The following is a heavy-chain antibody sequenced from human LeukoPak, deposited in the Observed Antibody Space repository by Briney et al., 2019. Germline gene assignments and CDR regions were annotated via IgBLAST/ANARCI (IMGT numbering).Heavy chain of an antibody. CDR2: IFYTGKT. D-gene: IGHD3-22*01. V-gene: IGHV4-39*07. Sequence: SETLSLTCTVSGGSVYTSDYYWGWVRQPPGKGPEWIGDIFYTGKTNYNPSLKSRVTISVDTSKNQFSLKLSSVTAADTAVYYCARGRSEPNSSGYYFLYYYGMDVWGQGTTVTVSS. CDR1: GGSVYTSDYY. CDR3: ARGRSEPNSSGYYFLYYYGMDV. J-gene: IGHJ6*02.